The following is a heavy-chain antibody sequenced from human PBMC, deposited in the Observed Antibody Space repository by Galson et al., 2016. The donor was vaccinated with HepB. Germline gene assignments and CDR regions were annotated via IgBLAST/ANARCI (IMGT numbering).Heavy chain of an antibody. CDR2: ITWNSGRL. Sequence: SLRLSCAASGFTFDDRGMHWVRQAPGKGQEWVAGITWNSGRLGCGDSLMGRFTVSRDNAKNFLFLQMNGLRPEDTALYYCAKDRMTMLRGVIEDWGRGTLVIVS. CDR3: AKDRMTMLRGVIED. V-gene: IGHV3-9*01. D-gene: IGHD3-10*01. CDR1: GFTFDDRG. J-gene: IGHJ4*02.